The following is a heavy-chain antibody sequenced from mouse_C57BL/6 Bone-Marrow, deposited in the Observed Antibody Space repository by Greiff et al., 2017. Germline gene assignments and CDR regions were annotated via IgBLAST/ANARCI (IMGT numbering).Heavy chain of an antibody. CDR2: IWSGGST. D-gene: IGHD1-1*01. J-gene: IGHJ1*03. Sequence: VKLQESGPGLVQPSQSLSITCTVSGFSLTSYGVHWVRQSPGKGLEWLGVIWSGGSTDYNAAFISRLSISKDNSKSQVFFKMNSLQADDTAIYYCARNRRYYYGSSHWYFDVWGTGTTVTVSS. CDR1: GFSLTSYG. V-gene: IGHV2-2*01. CDR3: ARNRRYYYGSSHWYFDV.